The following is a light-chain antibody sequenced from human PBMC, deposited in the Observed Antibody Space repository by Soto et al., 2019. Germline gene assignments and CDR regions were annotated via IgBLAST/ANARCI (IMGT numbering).Light chain of an antibody. J-gene: IGKJ1*01. CDR3: QQRSNWPLT. V-gene: IGKV3-11*01. CDR2: DAS. Sequence: EVVLTQSPATLSSSPGERATLSCRASQSVGTHLGWYQQKPGQPPRLLISDASNRATDIPARFSGSGSETDFTLTISSLEPEDFAVYYCQQRSNWPLTFGQGPKV. CDR1: QSVGTH.